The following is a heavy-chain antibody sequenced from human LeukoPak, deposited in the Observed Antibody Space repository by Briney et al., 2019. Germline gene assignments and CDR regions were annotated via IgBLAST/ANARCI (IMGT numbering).Heavy chain of an antibody. CDR1: GFTFGDYA. J-gene: IGHJ4*02. D-gene: IGHD1-7*01. Sequence: GRTLRLSCTASGFTFGDYAMTCVPQAPSKGREGGGFIRRKAYGGTTEYAASVKGRFTISRADSKSIAYLQMNSLKTEDTAVYYCTRERDNSNSDFDYWGQGTLVTVSS. CDR3: TRERDNSNSDFDY. V-gene: IGHV3-49*04. CDR2: IRRKAYGGTT.